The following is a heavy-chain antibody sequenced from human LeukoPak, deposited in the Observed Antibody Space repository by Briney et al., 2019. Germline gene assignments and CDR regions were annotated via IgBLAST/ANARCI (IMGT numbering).Heavy chain of an antibody. D-gene: IGHD4-17*01. CDR3: AREGIDGDYDPAYYYYGVDV. J-gene: IGHJ6*02. Sequence: SETLSLTCTVSGXSISTYYWSWIRQPPGKGLEWIGYIYYSGTPNYNPSLKSRVTISVDTSKNQFSLKLSSVTAADTAVYYCAREGIDGDYDPAYYYYGVDVWGQGTTVTVSS. CDR1: GXSISTYY. V-gene: IGHV4-59*01. CDR2: IYYSGTP.